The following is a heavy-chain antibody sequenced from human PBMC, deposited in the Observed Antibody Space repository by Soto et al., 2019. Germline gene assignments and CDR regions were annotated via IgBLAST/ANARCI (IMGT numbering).Heavy chain of an antibody. J-gene: IGHJ5*02. CDR2: IIPIFGTA. V-gene: IGHV1-69*06. CDR3: ASVPPRDYDFWSGYQRGWFDP. D-gene: IGHD3-3*01. CDR1: GGTFSSYA. Sequence: QVQLVQSGAEVKKPGSSVKVSCKASGGTFSSYAISWVRQAPGQGLEWMGGIIPIFGTANYAQKFQGRVTITADKSTSTAYMELSSLRSEDTAVYYCASVPPRDYDFWSGYQRGWFDPWGQGTLVTVSS.